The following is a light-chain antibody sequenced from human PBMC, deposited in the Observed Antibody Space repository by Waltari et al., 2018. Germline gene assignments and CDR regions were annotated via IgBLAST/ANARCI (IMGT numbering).Light chain of an antibody. J-gene: IGLJ2*01. CDR3: SSYTSSSLVV. V-gene: IGLV2-14*01. Sequence: QSALTQPASVSGSPGQSITISCSGTNSDVGGYNYVFWFQQHPGKAPKLMIYEVTYRPSGVSNRFSGSKSGNTASLTISVLQAEDEADYYCSSYTSSSLVVFGGGTKLTVL. CDR1: NSDVGGYNY. CDR2: EVT.